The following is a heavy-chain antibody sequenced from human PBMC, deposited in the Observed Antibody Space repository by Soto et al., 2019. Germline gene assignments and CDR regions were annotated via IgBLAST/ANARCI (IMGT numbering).Heavy chain of an antibody. Sequence: GGSLRLSCAASGFTFTRYSMNWVSQAPGKGLEWVSSISSNTNYIYYGDSMKGRFTISRDNAKNSLYLEMNSLRAEDTAVYYCARESEDLTSNFDYWGQGTLVTVSS. J-gene: IGHJ4*02. CDR2: ISSNTNYI. CDR3: ARESEDLTSNFDY. CDR1: GFTFTRYS. V-gene: IGHV3-21*06.